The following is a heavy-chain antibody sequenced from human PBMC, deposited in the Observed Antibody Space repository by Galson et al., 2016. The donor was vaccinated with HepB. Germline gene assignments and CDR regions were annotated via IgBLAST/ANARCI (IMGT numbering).Heavy chain of an antibody. CDR2: YRNKPKSYTR. CDR1: GFMLREDD. Sequence: SLRLAGAASGFMLREDDMGRVRQAPGQGPQWGDHYRNKPKSYTRHYAPSVKGRFAISRDDSKKTVYLQMSSLKTEDTAVYYCVRSYYYEAGSVGDFDIWGQGTMVTVSS. V-gene: IGHV3-72*01. CDR3: VRSYYYEAGSVGDFDI. J-gene: IGHJ3*02. D-gene: IGHD3-10*01.